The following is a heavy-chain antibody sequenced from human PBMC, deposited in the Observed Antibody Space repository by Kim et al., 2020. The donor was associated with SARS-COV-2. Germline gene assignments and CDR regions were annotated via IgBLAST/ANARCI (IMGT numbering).Heavy chain of an antibody. CDR1: GFTFSSYG. Sequence: GGSLRLSCAASGFTFSSYGMHWVRQAPGKGLEWVAVIWYDGSNKYYADSVKGRFTISRDNSKNTLYLQMNSLRAEDTAVYYCARGQQLPGGMDVWGQGTTVTVSS. J-gene: IGHJ6*02. V-gene: IGHV3-33*01. D-gene: IGHD6-13*01. CDR3: ARGQQLPGGMDV. CDR2: IWYDGSNK.